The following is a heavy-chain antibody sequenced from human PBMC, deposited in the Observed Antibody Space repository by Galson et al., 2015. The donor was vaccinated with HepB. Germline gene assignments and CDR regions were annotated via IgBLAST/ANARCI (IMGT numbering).Heavy chain of an antibody. J-gene: IGHJ6*02. CDR3: ARDWIDSSGYYLFASNYGMDV. V-gene: IGHV3-48*01. D-gene: IGHD3-22*01. Sequence: SLRLSCAASGFTFSSYSMNWVRQAPGKGLEWVSYISSSSSTIYYADSVKGRFTISRDNAKNSLYLQMNSLRAEDTAVYYCARDWIDSSGYYLFASNYGMDVWGQGTTVTVSS. CDR2: ISSSSSTI. CDR1: GFTFSSYS.